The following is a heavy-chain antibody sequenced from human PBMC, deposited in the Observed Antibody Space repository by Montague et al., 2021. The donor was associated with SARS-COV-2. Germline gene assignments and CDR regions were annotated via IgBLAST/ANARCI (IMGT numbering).Heavy chain of an antibody. V-gene: IGHV4-59*01. Sequence: SETLSLTCTVSGGSISSYYWSWIRQPPGKGLEWIGYIYYSGSTNYNPSLRSRVTISVDTSKNQFSLKLSSVTAADTAVYYCARQVPDFWMGLDYWGQGTLVTVSS. D-gene: IGHD3-3*01. J-gene: IGHJ4*02. CDR2: IYYSGST. CDR1: GGSISSYY. CDR3: ARQVPDFWMGLDY.